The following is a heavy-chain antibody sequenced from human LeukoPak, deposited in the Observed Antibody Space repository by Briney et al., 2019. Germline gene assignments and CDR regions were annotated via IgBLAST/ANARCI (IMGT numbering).Heavy chain of an antibody. Sequence: GASVKVSCKASGYTFPSYFMHWVRQAPGQGLEWMGIINPTGGSTTYAQKFQGRVTMTRDTSTSTVYMELSSLRSDDTAVYYCAQRGIYYVFDYWGQGTLVTVSS. D-gene: IGHD3-16*01. J-gene: IGHJ4*02. CDR1: GYTFPSYF. V-gene: IGHV1-46*01. CDR3: AQRGIYYVFDY. CDR2: INPTGGST.